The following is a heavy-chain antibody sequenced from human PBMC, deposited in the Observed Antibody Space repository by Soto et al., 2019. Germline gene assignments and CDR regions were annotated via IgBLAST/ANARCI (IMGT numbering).Heavy chain of an antibody. V-gene: IGHV1-2*02. CDR2: IKPHSGDT. J-gene: IGHJ5*01. D-gene: IGHD3-16*01. Sequence: GASVKVSCKASGYSFTAYYIHWVRQAPGQGLECMGWIKPHSGDTGYTQKFQGRVTMTRDTSISTAYVELSSLRYDETAMYYCARGSAVGGNWFDSWGQGTLVTVSS. CDR3: ARGSAVGGNWFDS. CDR1: GYSFTAYY.